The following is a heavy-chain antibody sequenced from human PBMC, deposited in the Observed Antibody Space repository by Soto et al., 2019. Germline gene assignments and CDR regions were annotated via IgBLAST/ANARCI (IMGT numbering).Heavy chain of an antibody. D-gene: IGHD1-26*01. Sequence: EVQLVESGGGLVQPGGSLRLSCAASGFTFSSYWMSWVRQAPGKGLEWVANIKQDGSEKYYVDSVKGRFTISRDNAKNSLYLQMNSLRAEDTAVYYCASLYSGSYSYYYYYGMDVWGQGTTVTVSS. J-gene: IGHJ6*02. CDR1: GFTFSSYW. CDR2: IKQDGSEK. CDR3: ASLYSGSYSYYYYYGMDV. V-gene: IGHV3-7*05.